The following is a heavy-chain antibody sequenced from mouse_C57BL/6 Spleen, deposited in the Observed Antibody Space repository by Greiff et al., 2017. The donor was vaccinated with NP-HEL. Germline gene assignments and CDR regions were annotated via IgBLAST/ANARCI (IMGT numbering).Heavy chain of an antibody. CDR2: IDPANGNT. Sequence: EVQLQQSVAELVRPGASVKLSCTASGFNIKNTYMHWVKQRPEQGLEWIGRIDPANGNTKYAPKFQGKATITADTSSNTAYLQLSSLTSEDTAIYYCARGDSYGSSSWYFDVWGTGTTVTVSS. D-gene: IGHD1-1*01. CDR1: GFNIKNTY. J-gene: IGHJ1*03. V-gene: IGHV14-3*01. CDR3: ARGDSYGSSSWYFDV.